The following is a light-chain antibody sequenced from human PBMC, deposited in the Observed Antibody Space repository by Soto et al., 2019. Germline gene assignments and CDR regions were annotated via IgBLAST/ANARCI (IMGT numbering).Light chain of an antibody. CDR2: TNN. J-gene: IGLJ3*02. CDR3: AAWDDSLSAWV. Sequence: QSVLTQPPSASGTPGQRVTISCSGSSSNVGGDYVYWFQQLPGTAPKLLNYTNNRRPSGVPDRFSGSKSGTSASLAISGLRSEDEADYCCAAWDDSLSAWVFGGGTKLTVL. CDR1: SSNVGGDY. V-gene: IGLV1-47*02.